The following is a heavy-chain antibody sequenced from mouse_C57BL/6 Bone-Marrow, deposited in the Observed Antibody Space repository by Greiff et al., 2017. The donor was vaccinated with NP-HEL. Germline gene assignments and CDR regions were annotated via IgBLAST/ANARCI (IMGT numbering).Heavy chain of an antibody. CDR2: IYPRDGST. CDR1: GYTFTDHT. J-gene: IGHJ1*03. V-gene: IGHV1-78*01. CDR3: ARRHYYGRRRSFYWYFDV. D-gene: IGHD1-1*01. Sequence: QVQLQQSDAELVKPGASVKISCKVSGYTFTDHTIHWMKQRPEQGLEWIGYIYPRDGSTKYNEKFKGKATLTADKSSSTAYMQLNSLTSEDSAVYFCARRHYYGRRRSFYWYFDVWGTGTTVTVSS.